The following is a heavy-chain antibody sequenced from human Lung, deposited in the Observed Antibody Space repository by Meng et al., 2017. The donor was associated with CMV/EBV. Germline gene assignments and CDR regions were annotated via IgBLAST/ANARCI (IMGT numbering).Heavy chain of an antibody. CDR1: GYTFTSYG. CDR2: ISAYNGNT. V-gene: IGHV1-18*01. CDR3: ARNRYCSSTSCYFDY. D-gene: IGHD2-2*01. Sequence: ASXXVSXKASGYTFTSYGISWVRQAPGQGLEWMGWISAYNGNTNYAQKLQGRVTMTTDTSTSTAYMELRSLRSDDTAVYYCARNRYCSSTSCYFDYWGQGXLVTVSS. J-gene: IGHJ4*02.